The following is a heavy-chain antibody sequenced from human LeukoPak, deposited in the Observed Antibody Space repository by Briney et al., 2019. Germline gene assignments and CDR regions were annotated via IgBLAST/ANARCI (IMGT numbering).Heavy chain of an antibody. CDR3: ASVRGTGEAYCGGDCYWGPFDY. D-gene: IGHD2-21*02. Sequence: GGSLRLSCAASGLTASTNYMSWVRQAPGKGLEWVSGIYSGGDTLYADSVKGRFTISRDNSTNTLYLQMNSLRAEDTALYYCASVRGTGEAYCGGDCYWGPFDYWGQGTLVTVSS. CDR2: IYSGGDT. CDR1: GLTASTNY. V-gene: IGHV3-53*01. J-gene: IGHJ4*02.